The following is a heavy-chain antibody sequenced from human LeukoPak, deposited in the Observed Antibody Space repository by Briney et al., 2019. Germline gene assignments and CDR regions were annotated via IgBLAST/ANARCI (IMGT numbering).Heavy chain of an antibody. D-gene: IGHD2/OR15-2a*01. CDR2: INHTGGT. Sequence: SETLSLTCAVYGESFSGYYWNWIRQPPGKGLEWIGEINHTGGTNYNPSLKSRVTISADTSKNQFSLNLSSVTAADTAVYYCVRQRVVGFYDPFDFWGQGTLVTVSS. CDR1: GESFSGYY. J-gene: IGHJ4*02. CDR3: VRQRVVGFYDPFDF. V-gene: IGHV4-34*01.